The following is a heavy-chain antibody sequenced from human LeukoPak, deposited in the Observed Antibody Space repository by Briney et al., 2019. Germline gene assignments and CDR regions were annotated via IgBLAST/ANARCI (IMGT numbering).Heavy chain of an antibody. J-gene: IGHJ3*02. CDR3: ARQAYCGGDCYSLAFDI. CDR2: INPSGGST. V-gene: IGHV1-46*01. CDR1: GYTFTSYY. Sequence: AASVKVSCKASGYTFTSYYMHWVRQAPGQGLEWMGIINPSGGSTSYAQKFQGRVTMTRDTSTSTVYMELSSLRSEDTAVYYCARQAYCGGDCYSLAFDIWGQGTMVTVSS. D-gene: IGHD2-21*02.